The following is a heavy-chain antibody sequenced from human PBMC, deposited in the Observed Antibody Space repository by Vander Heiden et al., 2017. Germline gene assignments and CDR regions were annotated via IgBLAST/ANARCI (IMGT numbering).Heavy chain of an antibody. J-gene: IGHJ3*02. Sequence: QVQLVQSGAEVKKPGASVKVSCQASGSTFTGYYIHCCRQAPGQGLEWMGWINPNSGGTNYAQKFKGRVSMTRDTSTSTAYMELSRLRSDDTAVYYCARVENSGFGSGYADDAFDIWCQGRMVTVSS. CDR1: GSTFTGYY. V-gene: IGHV1-2*02. CDR2: INPNSGGT. CDR3: ARVENSGFGSGYADDAFDI. D-gene: IGHD3-3*01.